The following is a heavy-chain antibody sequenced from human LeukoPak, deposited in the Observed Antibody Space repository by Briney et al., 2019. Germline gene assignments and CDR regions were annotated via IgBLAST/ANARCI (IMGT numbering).Heavy chain of an antibody. V-gene: IGHV4-59*01. CDR2: IYYSGST. Sequence: SETLSLTCTVSGSSISSYYWSWIRQPPGKGLEWIGYIYYSGSTNYNPSLKSRVTISVDTSKNQFSLKLSSVTAADTAVYYCARVRSARPYYYGMDVWGQGTTVTVSS. J-gene: IGHJ6*02. D-gene: IGHD6-25*01. CDR3: ARVRSARPYYYGMDV. CDR1: GSSISSYY.